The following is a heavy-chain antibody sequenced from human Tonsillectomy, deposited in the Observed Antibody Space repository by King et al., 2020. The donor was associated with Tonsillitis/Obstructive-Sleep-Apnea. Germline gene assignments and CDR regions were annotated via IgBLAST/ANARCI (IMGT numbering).Heavy chain of an antibody. J-gene: IGHJ3*02. CDR2: INPNGGGA. CDR1: GYTFTGYY. V-gene: IGHV1-2*06. CDR3: ARDVSLYSSSWGDAFDI. D-gene: IGHD6-13*01. Sequence: VQLVESGAEVKKPGASVKVSCKASGYTFTGYYMHWVRQAPGQGLEWMGRINPNGGGANYAQTFQGRGTMTRDTSLSTAYMEVSRLRSDETAVFYCARDVSLYSSSWGDAFDIWGQGTMVTVSS.